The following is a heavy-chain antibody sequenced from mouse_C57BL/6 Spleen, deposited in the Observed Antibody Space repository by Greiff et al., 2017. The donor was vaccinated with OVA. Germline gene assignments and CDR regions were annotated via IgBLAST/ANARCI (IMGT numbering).Heavy chain of an antibody. Sequence: VQLQQSGAELVKPGASVKMSCKASGYTFTSYWITWVKQRPGQGLEWIGDIYPGSGSTNYNEKFKSKATLTVDTSSSTAYMQLSSLTSEDSAVYYCARGDYYYGSRSGYFDVWGTGTTVTVSS. J-gene: IGHJ1*03. CDR2: IYPGSGST. V-gene: IGHV1-55*01. CDR1: GYTFTSYW. CDR3: ARGDYYYGSRSGYFDV. D-gene: IGHD1-1*01.